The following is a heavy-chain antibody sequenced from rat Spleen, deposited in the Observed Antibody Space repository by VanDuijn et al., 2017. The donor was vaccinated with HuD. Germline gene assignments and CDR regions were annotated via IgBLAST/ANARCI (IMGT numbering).Heavy chain of an antibody. D-gene: IGHD1-7*01. J-gene: IGHJ2*01. V-gene: IGHV2S8*01. Sequence: QIQLKESGPGLVQPSQTLSLTCTVSGFSLTDYGVTWVRQFPGKGLEWIGEIWGGGTTYFNPALKSRLSCSRDTTKSQVFLKMNSLQTEDTAMFFCARPGHAMAFDYWGQGVMVTVSS. CDR3: ARPGHAMAFDY. CDR2: IWGGGTT. CDR1: GFSLTDYG.